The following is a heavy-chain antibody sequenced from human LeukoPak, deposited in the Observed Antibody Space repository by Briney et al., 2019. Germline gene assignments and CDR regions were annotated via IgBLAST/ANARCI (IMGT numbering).Heavy chain of an antibody. V-gene: IGHV3-23*01. Sequence: GGSLRLSCAASGFTFSNYAMSWVRQAPGKGLEWVSAISGSGGSTYYADSVKGRFTISRDNSKNTLYLQIYTLTADDTAIYYCAKATGNLGNWGQGTQVTVSS. CDR1: GFTFSNYA. J-gene: IGHJ4*02. CDR3: AKATGNLGN. CDR2: ISGSGGST. D-gene: IGHD1-1*01.